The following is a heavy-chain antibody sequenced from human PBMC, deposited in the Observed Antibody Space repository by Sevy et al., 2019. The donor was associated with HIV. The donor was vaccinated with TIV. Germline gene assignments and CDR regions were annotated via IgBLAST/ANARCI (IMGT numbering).Heavy chain of an antibody. V-gene: IGHV3-21*01. J-gene: IGHJ6*02. CDR2: ISSSSTYI. Sequence: GGSLRLSCAASGFTIRTYNMNWVRQAPGKGLEWVSSISSSSTYIYYADSVKGRFTISRDNAKNSLYLQMSSLRAEDTAVYYCARDLVIPATTDYFYCGMDVWGQGTTVTVSS. CDR1: GFTIRTYN. D-gene: IGHD2-15*01. CDR3: ARDLVIPATTDYFYCGMDV.